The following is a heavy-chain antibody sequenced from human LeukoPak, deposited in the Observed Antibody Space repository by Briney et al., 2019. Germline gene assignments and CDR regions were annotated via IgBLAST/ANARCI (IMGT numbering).Heavy chain of an antibody. D-gene: IGHD6-13*01. J-gene: IGHJ4*02. CDR1: GFTFSSYA. CDR2: ISYDGSNK. CDR3: ARDRQQLVILDY. V-gene: IGHV3-30-3*01. Sequence: GRSLRLSCAASGFTFSSYAMHWVRQAPGKGLEWVAVISYDGSNKYYADSVKGRFTISRDNSKNTLYLQMNSLRAEDTAVYYCARDRQQLVILDYWGQGTLVTVSS.